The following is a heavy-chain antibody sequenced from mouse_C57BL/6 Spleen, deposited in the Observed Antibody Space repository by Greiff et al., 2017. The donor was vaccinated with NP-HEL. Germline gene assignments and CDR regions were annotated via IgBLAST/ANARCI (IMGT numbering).Heavy chain of an antibody. V-gene: IGHV14-4*01. CDR1: GFNIKDDY. J-gene: IGHJ3*01. CDR3: TSGGKAAWFAY. CDR2: IDPENGDT. Sequence: VQLKESGAELVRPGASVKLSCTASGFNIKDDYMHWVKQRPEQGLEWIGWIDPENGDTEYASKFQGKATITADTSSNTAYLQLSSLTSEDTAVDYCTSGGKAAWFAYWGQRTLVTVSA.